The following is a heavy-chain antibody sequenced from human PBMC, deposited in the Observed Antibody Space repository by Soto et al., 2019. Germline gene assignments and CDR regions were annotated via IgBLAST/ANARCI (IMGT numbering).Heavy chain of an antibody. CDR1: GFIFSSYA. D-gene: IGHD3-22*01. J-gene: IGHJ4*02. CDR2: ISGSGSST. Sequence: EVQLLESGGGLVQPGGSLRLSCVASGFIFSSYAMNWVRQTPGKGLEWVSGISGSGSSTYYADSVKGRFTISRDNSKKTLYLQMTSLRAEDTAVYYCAKARSGFYLYYFDYWGQGTLVTVSS. V-gene: IGHV3-23*01. CDR3: AKARSGFYLYYFDY.